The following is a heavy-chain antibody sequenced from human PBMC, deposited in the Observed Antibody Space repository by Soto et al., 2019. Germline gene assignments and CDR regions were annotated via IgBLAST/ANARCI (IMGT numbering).Heavy chain of an antibody. Sequence: QITLKESGPTLVKPTQTLTLTCTFPGFSLSTSGVGVGWIRQPPGKALEWLAFLYWDDDKRYSPSLKSRLTITKDTSKNQVLLTMTNMDPVDTATYYCARTSVNWGSRGLVDYWGQGTLVTVAS. D-gene: IGHD7-27*01. J-gene: IGHJ4*02. V-gene: IGHV2-5*02. CDR3: ARTSVNWGSRGLVDY. CDR2: LYWDDDK. CDR1: GFSLSTSGVG.